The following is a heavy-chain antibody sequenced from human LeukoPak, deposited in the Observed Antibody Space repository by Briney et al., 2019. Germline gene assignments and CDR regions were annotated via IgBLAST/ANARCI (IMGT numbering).Heavy chain of an antibody. Sequence: GGSLRLSCAASGFTFSDYYMSWIRQAPGKGLEWVSYISSSGSTIYYADSVKGRFTISRDNAKNSLYLQMNSLRAEDTVVYYCARDEGSSSWHNLDYWGQGTLVTVSS. D-gene: IGHD6-13*01. CDR1: GFTFSDYY. CDR3: ARDEGSSSWHNLDY. V-gene: IGHV3-11*01. CDR2: ISSSGSTI. J-gene: IGHJ4*02.